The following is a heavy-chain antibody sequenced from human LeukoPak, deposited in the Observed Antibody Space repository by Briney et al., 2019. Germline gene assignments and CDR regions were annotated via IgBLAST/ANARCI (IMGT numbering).Heavy chain of an antibody. J-gene: IGHJ4*02. CDR1: GFTFSSYW. D-gene: IGHD3-10*01. CDR3: ARIMVGVVRGAGNYFDY. Sequence: GGSLRLSCEDSGFTFSSYWMSWVRQAPGKGLEWVSVIYSGGSTYYADSVKGRFTISRDNSKNSLYLQMNSLRAEDTAVYYCARIMVGVVRGAGNYFDYWGQGTLVTVSS. CDR2: IYSGGST. V-gene: IGHV3-66*01.